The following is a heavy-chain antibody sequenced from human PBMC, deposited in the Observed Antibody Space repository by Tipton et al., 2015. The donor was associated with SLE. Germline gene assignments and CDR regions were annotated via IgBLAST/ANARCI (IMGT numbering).Heavy chain of an antibody. V-gene: IGHV4-30-2*01. CDR2: IYHSGST. Sequence: TLSLTCTVSGGSISSGGYYWSWIRQHPGKGLEWIGYIYHSGSTYYNPSLKSRVTISVDRSKNQFSLKLSSVTAADTAVYYCARAARSGGYDLLDYWGQGTLVTVSS. J-gene: IGHJ4*02. CDR3: ARAARSGGYDLLDY. CDR1: GGSISSGGYY. D-gene: IGHD5-12*01.